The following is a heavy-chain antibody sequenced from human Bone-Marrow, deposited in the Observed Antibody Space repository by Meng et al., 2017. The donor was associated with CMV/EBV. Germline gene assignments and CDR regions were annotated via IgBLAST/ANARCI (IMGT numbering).Heavy chain of an antibody. CDR1: GFSFSAYA. CDR2: IWNDGVSK. Sequence: GESLKISCSASGFSFSAYAMHWVRWAPSKGLEWVAVIWNDGVSKYYSEDVKGRFTISRDTSENTLYLQMNSLRADDTAVYYCAKEFGYKGMDVWGQGTTVTVPS. V-gene: IGHV3-33*06. D-gene: IGHD3-10*01. CDR3: AKEFGYKGMDV. J-gene: IGHJ6*02.